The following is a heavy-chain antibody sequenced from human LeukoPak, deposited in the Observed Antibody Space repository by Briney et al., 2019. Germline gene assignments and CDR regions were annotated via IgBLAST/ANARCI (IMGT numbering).Heavy chain of an antibody. CDR2: FSGSGGST. D-gene: IGHD2-15*01. CDR3: AKSGLNRFDY. Sequence: GGSLRLSCAASGFTFSNAWMSWVRQAPGKGLEWVSTFSGSGGSTHYADSVKGRFTISRDNSKNTLYLQMNSLRAEHTAVYYCAKSGLNRFDYWGQGTLVTVSS. V-gene: IGHV3-23*01. J-gene: IGHJ4*02. CDR1: GFTFSNAW.